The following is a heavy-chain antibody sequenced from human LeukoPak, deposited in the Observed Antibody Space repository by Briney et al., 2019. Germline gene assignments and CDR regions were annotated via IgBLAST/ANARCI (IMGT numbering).Heavy chain of an antibody. D-gene: IGHD3-10*01. CDR3: ASSSHYYGSGSYYPRRSKYYFDY. CDR1: GYSISSGYY. CDR2: INHSGST. J-gene: IGHJ4*02. Sequence: SETLSLTCTVSGYSISSGYYWGWIRQPPGKGLEWIGEINHSGSTNYNPSLKSRVTISVDTSKNQFSLKLSSVTAADTAVYYCASSSHYYGSGSYYPRRSKYYFDYWGQGTLVTVSS. V-gene: IGHV4-38-2*02.